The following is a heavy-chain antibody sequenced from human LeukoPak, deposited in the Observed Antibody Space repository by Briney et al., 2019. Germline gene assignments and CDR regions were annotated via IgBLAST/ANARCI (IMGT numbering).Heavy chain of an antibody. CDR1: GFTFSNHA. J-gene: IGHJ6*02. Sequence: GGSLRLSCAASGFTFSNHAMNWVRQAPGKGLEWVSSISSSSSYIYYADSVRGRFTISRDNAKNSLYLQMNSLRAEDTAVYYCARVTFGSRWVRGVIGYGMDVWGQGTTVTVSS. CDR2: ISSSSSYI. D-gene: IGHD3-10*01. CDR3: ARVTFGSRWVRGVIGYGMDV. V-gene: IGHV3-21*01.